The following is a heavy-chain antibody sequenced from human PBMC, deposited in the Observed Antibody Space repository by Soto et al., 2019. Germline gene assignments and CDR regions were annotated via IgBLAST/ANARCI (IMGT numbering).Heavy chain of an antibody. V-gene: IGHV3-23*01. D-gene: IGHD3-22*01. CDR1: GFIFRNYA. J-gene: IGHJ4*02. Sequence: GGSLRLSCAASGFIFRNYAMSWVRQAPGKGLEWVSAISGSAGSRYYADSVKGRFTISRDNAKNSLYLQMNSLRAEDTAVYYCATTLYYYDTSGYRWGQGTLVTVSS. CDR2: ISGSAGSR. CDR3: ATTLYYYDTSGYR.